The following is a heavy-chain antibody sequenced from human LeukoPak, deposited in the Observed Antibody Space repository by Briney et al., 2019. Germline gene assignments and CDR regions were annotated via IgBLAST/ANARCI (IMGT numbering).Heavy chain of an antibody. CDR3: TTGGGGYFDY. J-gene: IGHJ4*02. D-gene: IGHD5-12*01. CDR2: ISSSSSYI. CDR1: GFTFSSYS. Sequence: PGGSLRLSCAASGFTFSSYSMNWVRQAPGKGLEWVSSISSSSSYIYYADSVKGRFTISRDNAKNSLYLQMNSLKTEDTAVYYCTTGGGGYFDYWGQGTLVTVSS. V-gene: IGHV3-21*03.